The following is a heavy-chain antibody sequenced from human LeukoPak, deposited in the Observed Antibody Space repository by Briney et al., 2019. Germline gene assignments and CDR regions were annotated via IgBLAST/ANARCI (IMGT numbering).Heavy chain of an antibody. J-gene: IGHJ4*02. D-gene: IGHD3-9*01. CDR3: TRLSKGRYFDYIFDY. CDR1: GGSVSSTEFY. CDR2: IYYSGST. V-gene: IGHV4-39*01. Sequence: SETLSLTCTVSGGSVSSTEFYWGWIPPPPGQGLQWVVNIYYSGSTYYNPSLTGRVTMSVDTSKNQFSLKMPSVTAADTAVYYCTRLSKGRYFDYIFDYWGQGSLVTVSS.